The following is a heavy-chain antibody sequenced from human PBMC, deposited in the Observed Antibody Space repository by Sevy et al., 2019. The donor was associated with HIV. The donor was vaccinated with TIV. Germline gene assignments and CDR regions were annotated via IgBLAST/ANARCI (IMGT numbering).Heavy chain of an antibody. CDR3: ARRRGGPRADCFDY. V-gene: IGHV3-21*01. CDR1: GFTFNIYS. Sequence: GGSLRLSCAASGFTFNIYSMNWVRQAPGKGLEWVSSISGSSSYIFYADSVKGRFTISRDNAKNSLYLQMNSLRAEDTAVYYCARRRGGPRADCFDYWGQGTLVSVSS. J-gene: IGHJ4*02. CDR2: ISGSSSYI. D-gene: IGHD2-15*01.